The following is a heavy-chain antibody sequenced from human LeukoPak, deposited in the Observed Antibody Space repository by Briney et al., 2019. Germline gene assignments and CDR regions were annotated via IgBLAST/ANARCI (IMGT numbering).Heavy chain of an antibody. D-gene: IGHD7-27*01. V-gene: IGHV4-34*01. J-gene: IGHJ4*02. CDR3: ARAPSVTGDDY. CDR1: GGSFSGYY. Sequence: SETLSLTCAVYGGSFSGYYWSWIRQPSGKGLEWIGEINHSGSTNYNPSLKSRVTISVDTSKNQFSLKLSSVTAADTAVYYCARAPSVTGDDYWGQGTLVTVSS. CDR2: INHSGST.